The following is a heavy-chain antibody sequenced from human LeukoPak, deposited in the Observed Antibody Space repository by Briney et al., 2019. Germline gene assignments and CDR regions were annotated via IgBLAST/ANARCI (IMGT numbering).Heavy chain of an antibody. CDR3: ARTRYYYGSRSYGAPYYLDY. D-gene: IGHD3-10*01. V-gene: IGHV4-39*01. CDR2: IYYSGST. Sequence: SETLSLTCTVSGGSISSSSYYWGWIRQPPGKGLEWIGSIYYSGSTYYNPSLKNRLTISVDTSKNQFSLKLSSVTAAGTAVYYCARTRYYYGSRSYGAPYYLDYWGQGTLVTVSS. CDR1: GGSISSSSYY. J-gene: IGHJ4*02.